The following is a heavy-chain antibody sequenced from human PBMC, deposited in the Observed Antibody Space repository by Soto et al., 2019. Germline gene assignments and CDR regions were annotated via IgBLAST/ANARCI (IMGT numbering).Heavy chain of an antibody. CDR1: GGPINRGGYY. CDR2: IYHSGHR. D-gene: IGHD6-19*01. Sequence: PSETLSLTCTVSGGPINRGGYYWSWIRQHPEKGLEWIGYIYHSGHRYYNPSLDSRVTMSLDTSKNQFFLSLTSMTAADTAIYYCARESNVAAVLSHFDFWGQGTLVTVSS. V-gene: IGHV4-31*03. J-gene: IGHJ4*02. CDR3: ARESNVAAVLSHFDF.